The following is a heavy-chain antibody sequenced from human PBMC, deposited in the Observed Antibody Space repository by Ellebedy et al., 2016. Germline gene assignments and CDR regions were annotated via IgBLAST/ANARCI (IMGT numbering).Heavy chain of an antibody. V-gene: IGHV3-7*04. CDR3: ARDGDSSGWYGAYDI. D-gene: IGHD6-19*01. Sequence: GGSLRLSCAASGFTFSNHWMSWVRQTPGKGLEWVANIKQDGSEKYYVGSVKGRFTISRDNAKNSLYLQMNSLRAEDTAVYYCARDGDSSGWYGAYDIWGQGTMVTVPS. CDR1: GFTFSNHW. J-gene: IGHJ3*02. CDR2: IKQDGSEK.